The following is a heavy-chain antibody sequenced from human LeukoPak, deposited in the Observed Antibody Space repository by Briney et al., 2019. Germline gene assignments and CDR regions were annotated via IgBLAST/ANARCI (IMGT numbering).Heavy chain of an antibody. CDR3: ARGPPYYDSTGDNAFDI. Sequence: SETLSLTCAVYGGSFSGYYWSWIRQPPGKGLEWVGEINHSGSTNYNPSLKSRVTISVDTSKNQFSLKLSSVTAADTAVYYCARGPPYYDSTGDNAFDIWGQGTMVTVSS. V-gene: IGHV4-34*01. D-gene: IGHD3-22*01. CDR1: GGSFSGYY. J-gene: IGHJ3*02. CDR2: INHSGST.